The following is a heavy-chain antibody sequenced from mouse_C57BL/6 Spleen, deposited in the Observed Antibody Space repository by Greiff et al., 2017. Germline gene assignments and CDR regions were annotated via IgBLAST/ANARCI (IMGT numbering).Heavy chain of an antibody. CDR3: ARRANWDHCDY. V-gene: IGHV1-26*01. CDR1: GYTFTDYY. CDR2: INPNNGGT. J-gene: IGHJ2*01. D-gene: IGHD4-1*01. Sequence: EVQLQQSGPELVKPGASVKISCKASGYTFTDYYMNWVKQSHGKSLEWIGDINPNNGGTSYNQKFKGKATLTVDKSSSTAYMELRSLTSEDSAVYYCARRANWDHCDYWGQGTTLTVSS.